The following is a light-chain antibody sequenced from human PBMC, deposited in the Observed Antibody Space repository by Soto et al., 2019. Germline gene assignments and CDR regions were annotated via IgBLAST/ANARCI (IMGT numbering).Light chain of an antibody. J-gene: IGKJ1*01. CDR3: QQYNNCPPWT. V-gene: IGKV3-15*01. CDR2: GAS. Sequence: EIVMTRSPATLSVSPGERATLSCRASQSVSSNLAWYQQKPGQAPRLLIYGASTRATGIPARFSGSGSGTEFTLTISRLQYEDFAVYYCQQYNNCPPWTFGQGTKVEIK. CDR1: QSVSSN.